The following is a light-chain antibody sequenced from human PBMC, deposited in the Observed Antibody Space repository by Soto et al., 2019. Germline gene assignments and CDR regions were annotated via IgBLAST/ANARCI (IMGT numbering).Light chain of an antibody. CDR3: QQANSFPLT. Sequence: DIQMTQSPSSVSASVGDRVSITCRASQGISNGLAWYQQKTGRAPKLLIYTGSSLQSGVPSRFSGTGSGTDFTLTISSLQPEDVATYYCQQANSFPLTFGGGPKVEIK. CDR1: QGISNG. V-gene: IGKV1-12*01. CDR2: TGS. J-gene: IGKJ4*02.